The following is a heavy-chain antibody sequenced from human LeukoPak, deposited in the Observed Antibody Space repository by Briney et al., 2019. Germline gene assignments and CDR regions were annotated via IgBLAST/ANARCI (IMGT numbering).Heavy chain of an antibody. D-gene: IGHD2-2*01. J-gene: IGHJ5*02. CDR2: IYYSVST. CDR1: GGSISSYY. V-gene: IGHV4-59*01. Sequence: SETLSLTCTVSGGSISSYYWSWIRQPPGKGLEWSGYIYYSVSTNCNPSLKSRVTISVDTSKNQFSLKLSSVTAEDTAVYYCARSHCSSTSCLFDPWGQGTLVTVSS. CDR3: ARSHCSSTSCLFDP.